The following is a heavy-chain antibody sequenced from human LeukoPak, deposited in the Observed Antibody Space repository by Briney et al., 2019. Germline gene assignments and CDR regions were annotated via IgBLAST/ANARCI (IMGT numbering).Heavy chain of an antibody. CDR2: ISWNSGSI. CDR3: AKDIGATDYTPEAFDI. V-gene: IGHV3-9*01. D-gene: IGHD4-11*01. J-gene: IGHJ3*02. Sequence: PGRSLRLSCAASGFTFDDYAMHWVRQAPGKGLEGVSGISWNSGSIGYADSVKGRFTISRDNAKNSLYLQMNTLRAEDTALYYCAKDIGATDYTPEAFDIWGQGTMVTVSS. CDR1: GFTFDDYA.